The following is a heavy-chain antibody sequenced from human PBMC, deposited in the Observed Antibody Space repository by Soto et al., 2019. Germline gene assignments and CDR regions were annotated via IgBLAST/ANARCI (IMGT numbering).Heavy chain of an antibody. D-gene: IGHD2-2*01. CDR3: AKVGCSSTSCYWDYYYGMDV. CDR1: GFTFSSYA. CDR2: ISGSGGST. Sequence: GGSLRLSCAASGFTFSSYAMSWVRQAPGKGLEWVSAISGSGGSTYYADSVKGRFTISRDNSKNTLYLQMNSLRAEDTAVYYCAKVGCSSTSCYWDYYYGMDVWGQGTTVTVSS. J-gene: IGHJ6*02. V-gene: IGHV3-23*01.